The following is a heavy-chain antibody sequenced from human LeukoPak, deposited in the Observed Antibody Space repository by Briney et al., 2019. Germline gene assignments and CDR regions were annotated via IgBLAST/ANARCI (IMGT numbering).Heavy chain of an antibody. J-gene: IGHJ5*02. CDR1: GFTFSSYA. CDR2: ISGSGGST. D-gene: IGHD2-2*01. CDR3: AKDPRACCSSTMFDP. Sequence: GGSLRLSCAASGFTFSSYAMSWVRQAPGKGLEWVSAISGSGGSTYYADSVKGRFTISRDNSKNTLYLQMNSLRAKDTAVYYCAKDPRACCSSTMFDPWGQGTLVTVSS. V-gene: IGHV3-23*01.